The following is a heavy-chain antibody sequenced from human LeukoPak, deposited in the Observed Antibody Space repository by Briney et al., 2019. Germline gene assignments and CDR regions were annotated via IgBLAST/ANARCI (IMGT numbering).Heavy chain of an antibody. CDR1: GFTFSNYW. V-gene: IGHV3-7*04. Sequence: GGSLRLSCAASGFTFSNYWMSWVRQAPGKGLEWVANIRQDGSEKYYVDSVKGRFTITRDNAKNSLYLQMNSRRAEDTAVYFCARDPRTDAFDIWGQGTMVTVSS. CDR3: ARDPRTDAFDI. J-gene: IGHJ3*02. CDR2: IRQDGSEK.